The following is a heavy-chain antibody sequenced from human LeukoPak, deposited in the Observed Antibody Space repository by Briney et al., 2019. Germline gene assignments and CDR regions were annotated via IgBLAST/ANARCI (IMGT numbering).Heavy chain of an antibody. CDR2: ISYDGSNK. V-gene: IGHV3-30*18. CDR3: AKDRAGVVVPAAWDLDY. D-gene: IGHD2-2*01. Sequence: PGGSLRLSCAASGFTFSSYGMHWVRQAPGKGLEWAAVISYDGSNKYYADSVKGRFTISRDNSKNTLYLQMNSLRAEDTAVYYCAKDRAGVVVPAAWDLDYWGQGTLVTVSS. J-gene: IGHJ4*02. CDR1: GFTFSSYG.